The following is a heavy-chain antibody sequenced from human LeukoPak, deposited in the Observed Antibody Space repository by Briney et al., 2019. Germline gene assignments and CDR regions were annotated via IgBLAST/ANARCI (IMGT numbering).Heavy chain of an antibody. V-gene: IGHV3-7*01. CDR2: INQDGSKE. CDR1: GFTFSNYW. J-gene: IGHJ4*02. CDR3: VRDGGVSGYDLLDY. Sequence: GGSLILSCAASGFTFSNYWMTWVRQAPGKGLEWVAHINQDGSKEYYMDSVKARFTIPRDNAKNSLSLQMNSLRAEDTAVYYCVRDGGVSGYDLLDYWGQGTLVTVSS. D-gene: IGHD5-12*01.